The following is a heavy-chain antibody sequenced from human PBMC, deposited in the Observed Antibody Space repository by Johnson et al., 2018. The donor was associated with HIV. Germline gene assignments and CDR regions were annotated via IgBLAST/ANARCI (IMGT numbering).Heavy chain of an antibody. CDR1: GFTVSSNY. CDR3: ARGARILCTGNAFDI. J-gene: IGHJ3*02. CDR2: ISSSGSTI. Sequence: VQLVESGGGLVQPGGSLRLSCAASGFTVSSNYMSWVRQAPGKGLEWVSYISSSGSTIYYADSVKGRFTISRDNSKNTLYLQMNSLRAEDTAVYYCARGARILCTGNAFDIWGQGTMVTVSS. D-gene: IGHD2-8*02. V-gene: IGHV3-48*01.